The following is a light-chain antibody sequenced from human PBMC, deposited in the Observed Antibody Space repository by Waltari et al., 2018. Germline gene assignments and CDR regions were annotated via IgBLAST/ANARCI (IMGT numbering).Light chain of an antibody. CDR1: QSLLYTSNNKNY. CDR2: WAS. J-gene: IGKJ1*01. V-gene: IGKV4-1*01. Sequence: VVMTQSPDSLAVSLGERATINRKSSQSLLYTSNNKNYLAWYQQKPGQPPKILIYWASIRESGVPDRFSGSGSGTDFTLTISGLQAEDVASYFCLQYLHTPRTFGQGTKVEIK. CDR3: LQYLHTPRT.